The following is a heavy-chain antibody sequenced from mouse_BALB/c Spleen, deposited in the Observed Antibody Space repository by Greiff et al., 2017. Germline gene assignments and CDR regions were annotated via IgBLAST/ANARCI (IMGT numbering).Heavy chain of an antibody. CDR2: IYPGDGDT. CDR3: ARGYGNY. D-gene: IGHD2-10*02. CDR1: ATTFPSYW. Sequence: QVQLKESGAELARPGASVRWSSKASATTFPSYWMQWVKQRPGQGLEWIGAIYPGDGDTRYTQKFKGKATLTADKSSSTAYMQLSSLASEDSAVYYCARGYGNYWGQGTTLTVSS. J-gene: IGHJ2*01. V-gene: IGHV1-87*01.